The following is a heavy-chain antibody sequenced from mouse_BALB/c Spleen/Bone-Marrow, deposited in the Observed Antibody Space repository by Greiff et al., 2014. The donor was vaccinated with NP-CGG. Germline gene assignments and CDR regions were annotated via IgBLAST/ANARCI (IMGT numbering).Heavy chain of an antibody. V-gene: IGHV1S130*01. J-gene: IGHJ2*01. CDR3: ARSGFDY. Sequence: VQLQQSGSVLVRPGASVKLSCKASGCTFTSSWMHWAKQRPGQGLEWIGEIHPNSGNTNYNEKFKGKATLTVDTSSSTAYVDLSSLTSEDSAVYYCARSGFDYWGQGTTLTVSS. D-gene: IGHD4-1*01. CDR1: GCTFTSSW. CDR2: IHPNSGNT.